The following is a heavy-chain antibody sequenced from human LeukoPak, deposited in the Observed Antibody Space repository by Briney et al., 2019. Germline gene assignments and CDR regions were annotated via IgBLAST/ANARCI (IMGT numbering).Heavy chain of an antibody. D-gene: IGHD4-11*01. CDR1: GFTFSSSW. J-gene: IGHJ4*02. CDR2: INSDESIT. V-gene: IGHV3-74*01. CDR3: ARGLVPGFLDY. Sequence: GGSLRLSCAASGFTFSSSWMYWVRHAPGKGLVWVSRINSDESITTYADSVKGRFTISRDNAKNTLYLQMNSLRAEDTAVYYCARGLVPGFLDYWGQGTPVTVSS.